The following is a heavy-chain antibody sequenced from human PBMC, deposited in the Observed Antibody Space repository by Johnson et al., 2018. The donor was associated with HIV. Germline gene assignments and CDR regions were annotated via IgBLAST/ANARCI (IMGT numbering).Heavy chain of an antibody. CDR3: WRGTIYYDSSGNQGGNAFDI. D-gene: IGHD3-22*01. CDR1: GFTFSIYW. J-gene: IGHJ3*02. V-gene: IGHV3-20*04. CDR2: INWNGGRP. Sequence: VQLVESGGGLVQPGGSLRLSCAASGFTFSIYWMRWVRQPQGKGLEWVSDINWNGGRPGYADSVKGRFTISSDNAKKSMYLQMNRLRVEDTALYYCWRGTIYYDSSGNQGGNAFDILGQGTMVTVSS.